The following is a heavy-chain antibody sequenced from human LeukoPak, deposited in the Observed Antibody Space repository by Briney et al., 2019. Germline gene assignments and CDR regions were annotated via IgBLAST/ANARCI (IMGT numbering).Heavy chain of an antibody. CDR3: AVYYYDSRGYLFDY. Sequence: PSETLSLTCTVSGGSISSGNYYWSWIRQPAGKGLEWIGRIYASGSTNYNPSLKSRVTISVDTSKNQFSLKLGSVTAADTAVYYCAVYYYDSRGYLFDYWGQGTLVSASS. V-gene: IGHV4-61*02. J-gene: IGHJ4*02. CDR1: GGSISSGNYY. CDR2: IYASGST. D-gene: IGHD3-22*01.